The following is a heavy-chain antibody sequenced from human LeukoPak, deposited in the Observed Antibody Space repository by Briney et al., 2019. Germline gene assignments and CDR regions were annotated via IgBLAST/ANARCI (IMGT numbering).Heavy chain of an antibody. CDR1: GGTFSSYA. Sequence: ASVKVSCKASGGTFSSYAISWVRQAPGQGLEWMGGIIPIFGTANYAQKFQGRVTITTDESTSTAYMELGSLGSEDTAVYYCARLVATIGGGGIGEYYFDYWGQGTLVTVSS. CDR2: IIPIFGTA. CDR3: ARLVATIGGGGIGEYYFDY. V-gene: IGHV1-69*05. J-gene: IGHJ4*02. D-gene: IGHD5-12*01.